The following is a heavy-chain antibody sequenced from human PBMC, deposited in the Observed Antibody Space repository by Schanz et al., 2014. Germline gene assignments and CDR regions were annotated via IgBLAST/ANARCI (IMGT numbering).Heavy chain of an antibody. CDR2: LNFDETYT. D-gene: IGHD5-18*01. V-gene: IGHV3-74*02. CDR1: GFTVSSNY. Sequence: EVQLVESGGGLIQPGGSLRLSCAVSGFTVSSNYMSWVRQAPGKGLEWVSRLNFDETYTSYADSVKGRFTISRDNAKNTVYLQMTSLRVEDTAVYYCARGGADSAMAHEYWGRGTLVTVSS. CDR3: ARGGADSAMAHEY. J-gene: IGHJ4*02.